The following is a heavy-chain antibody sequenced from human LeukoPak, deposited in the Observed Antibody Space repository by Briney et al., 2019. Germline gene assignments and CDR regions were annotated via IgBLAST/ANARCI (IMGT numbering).Heavy chain of an antibody. V-gene: IGHV4-34*01. Sequence: PSETLSLTCAVYGGSFSGYYWSWIRQPPGKGLEWIGEINHSGSTNYNPSLKSRVTISVDMSKNQFSLKLSSVTAADTAVYYCARLTVLLLWFGESLYYFDYWGQGTLVTVSS. D-gene: IGHD3-10*01. J-gene: IGHJ4*02. CDR3: ARLTVLLLWFGESLYYFDY. CDR1: GGSFSGYY. CDR2: INHSGST.